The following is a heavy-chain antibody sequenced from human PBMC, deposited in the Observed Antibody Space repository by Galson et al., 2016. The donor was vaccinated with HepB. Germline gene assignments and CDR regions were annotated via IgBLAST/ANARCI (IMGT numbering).Heavy chain of an antibody. V-gene: IGHV1-18*01. D-gene: IGHD3-16*01. J-gene: IGHJ4*02. Sequence: SVKVSCKASGYTFTNYGISWVRQAPGQGLECIGWISPYNGNTNSAQMLQGRVTLTTDTSTSTAYMELTSLRSDDTAVYFCARMFGVEGESFDYWGQGALITVSS. CDR2: ISPYNGNT. CDR3: ARMFGVEGESFDY. CDR1: GYTFTNYG.